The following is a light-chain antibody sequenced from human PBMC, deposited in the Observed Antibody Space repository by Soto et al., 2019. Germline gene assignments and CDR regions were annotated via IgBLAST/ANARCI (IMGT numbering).Light chain of an antibody. V-gene: IGKV3-11*01. CDR2: DAS. CDR1: QSVSTY. Sequence: ENVLTQSPATLSLSPGERATLSCRARQSVSTYLAWYQQKPGQAPRLLVYDASKRATGIPARFSGSGSETDVTLTISSLESEDFAVYYCQQRTNWPPLYTFGQGTKLEIK. CDR3: QQRTNWPPLYT. J-gene: IGKJ2*01.